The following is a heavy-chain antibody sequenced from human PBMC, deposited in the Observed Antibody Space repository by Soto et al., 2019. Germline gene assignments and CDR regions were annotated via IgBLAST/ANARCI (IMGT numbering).Heavy chain of an antibody. Sequence: QVQLQESGPGLVKPSETLSLTCPVSGGSLSSYSWSWIRQSPGKRLEWIGYINTSGITRYHPPLTSRGTIFLGTSKNCLSLALSCVTAADSAVYYCERHPGASFDYWGQGTLVTVSS. CDR3: ERHPGASFDY. V-gene: IGHV4-4*08. CDR2: INTSGIT. CDR1: GGSLSSYS. J-gene: IGHJ4*02.